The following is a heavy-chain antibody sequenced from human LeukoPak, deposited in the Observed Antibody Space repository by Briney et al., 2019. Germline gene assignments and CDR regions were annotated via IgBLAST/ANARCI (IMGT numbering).Heavy chain of an antibody. V-gene: IGHV4-59*01. CDR1: GGSIRSYY. Sequence: PSETLSLACTVSGGSIRSYYWSWIRQPPGKGLEWIGYIYYSGSTNYNPSLKSRVTISVDTSKNQFSLKLSSVTAADTAVYYCARDAPGSSHFVYWGQGTLVTVSS. CDR2: IYYSGST. CDR3: ARDAPGSSHFVY. J-gene: IGHJ4*02.